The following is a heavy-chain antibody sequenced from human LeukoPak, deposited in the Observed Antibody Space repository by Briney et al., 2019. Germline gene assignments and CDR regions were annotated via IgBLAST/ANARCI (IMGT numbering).Heavy chain of an antibody. V-gene: IGHV3-48*03. Sequence: GGSLRLSCAASGFTFSSYEMNWVRQAPGKGLEWVSYISSSSYIYYADSVKGRFTISRDNAKNSLYLQMNSLRAEDTAVYYCARERDIVVVPAAMYYYYMDVWGKGTTVTISS. CDR2: ISSSSYI. J-gene: IGHJ6*03. CDR1: GFTFSSYE. CDR3: ARERDIVVVPAAMYYYYMDV. D-gene: IGHD2-2*01.